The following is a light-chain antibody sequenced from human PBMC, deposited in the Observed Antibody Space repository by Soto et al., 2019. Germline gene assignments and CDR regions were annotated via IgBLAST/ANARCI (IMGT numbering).Light chain of an antibody. J-gene: IGKJ5*01. Sequence: IQLTQSPSSLSASVGDRVTITCRASQGISSYLAWYQQKPGKAPKLLIYAASTLQSGVPSRFSGSGSGTDFTLSISSLEPEDVATYFCQQLDSFPLTFGQGTRLEIK. CDR1: QGISSY. CDR3: QQLDSFPLT. CDR2: AAS. V-gene: IGKV1-9*01.